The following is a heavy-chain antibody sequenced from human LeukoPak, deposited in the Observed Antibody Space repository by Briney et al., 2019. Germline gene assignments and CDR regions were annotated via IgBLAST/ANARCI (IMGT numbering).Heavy chain of an antibody. CDR3: ARDRTGQQLISRKDYYYMDV. CDR1: GGSITSNIYY. D-gene: IGHD4-11*01. J-gene: IGHJ6*03. CDR2: IYSDGST. Sequence: ETLSLTCTVSGGSITSNIYYWGWVRQAPGKGLEWVSIIYSDGSTYYADSVKGRFTISRDNSKNTLYLQMNSLRAEDTAVYYCARDRTGQQLISRKDYYYMDVWGKGTTVTISS. V-gene: IGHV3-66*01.